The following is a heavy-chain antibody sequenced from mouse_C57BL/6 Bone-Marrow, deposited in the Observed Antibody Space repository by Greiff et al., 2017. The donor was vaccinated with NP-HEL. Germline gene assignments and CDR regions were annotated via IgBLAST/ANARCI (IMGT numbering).Heavy chain of an antibody. V-gene: IGHV1-82*01. D-gene: IGHD4-1*01. CDR3: ARNTGTDY. Sequence: VQLQQSGPELVKPGASVKISCKASGYAFSSSWMNWVKQRPGKGLEWIGRIYPGDGDTNYNGKFKGKATLTADKSSSTAYMQLSSLTSEDSAVYFCARNTGTDYWGQGTTLTVSS. CDR2: IYPGDGDT. J-gene: IGHJ2*01. CDR1: GYAFSSSW.